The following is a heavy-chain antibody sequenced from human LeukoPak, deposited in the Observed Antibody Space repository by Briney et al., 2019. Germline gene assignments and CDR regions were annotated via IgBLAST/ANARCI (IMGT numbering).Heavy chain of an antibody. V-gene: IGHV3-30*03. J-gene: IGHJ4*02. CDR1: GFTFSSFG. D-gene: IGHD2-2*01. Sequence: GRSLRLSCAASGFTFSSFGMHWVRQAPGKGLEWVALTSYDGSNKDYADSVRGRFTISRDNSKNTLYLQMNSLRAEDTAVYYCARDRVVLPPALYHFDYWGQGTLVTVSS. CDR2: TSYDGSNK. CDR3: ARDRVVLPPALYHFDY.